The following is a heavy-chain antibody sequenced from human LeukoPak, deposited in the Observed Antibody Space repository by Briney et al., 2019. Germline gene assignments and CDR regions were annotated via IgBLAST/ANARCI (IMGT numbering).Heavy chain of an antibody. D-gene: IGHD3-3*01. J-gene: IGHJ5*01. CDR1: GFTFSSYG. CDR2: IWYDGSNK. V-gene: IGHV3-33*06. CDR3: AKQVRFLGWFVF. Sequence: AGGSLRLSCAASGFTFSSYGMPWVRQAPGKGLEWVAVIWYDGSNKYYADSVKGRFTISRDNPKNTLYLQMNSLRAEDTAVYYCAKQVRFLGWFVFWGQGTLVTVSS.